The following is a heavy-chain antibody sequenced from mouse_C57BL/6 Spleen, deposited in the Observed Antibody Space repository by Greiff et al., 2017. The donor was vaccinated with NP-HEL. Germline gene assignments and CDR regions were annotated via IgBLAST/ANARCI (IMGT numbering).Heavy chain of an antibody. V-gene: IGHV3-6*01. CDR1: GYSITSGYY. D-gene: IGHD2-4*01. CDR2: ISYDGSN. J-gene: IGHJ4*01. CDR3: ARERNDYDLYYAMDY. Sequence: EVKLVESGPGLVKPSQSLSLTCSVTGYSITSGYYWNWIRQFPGNKLEWMGYISYDGSNNYNPSLKNRISITRDTSKNQFFLKLNSVTTEDTATYYCARERNDYDLYYAMDYWGQGTSVTVSS.